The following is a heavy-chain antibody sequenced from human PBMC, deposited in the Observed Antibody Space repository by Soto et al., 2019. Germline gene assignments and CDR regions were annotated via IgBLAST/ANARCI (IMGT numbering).Heavy chain of an antibody. D-gene: IGHD2-2*01. V-gene: IGHV6-1*01. Sequence: SQTLSLTCAISGDSVSSSSVTWNWIRQSPSRGLEWLGRTYYRSKWYNDYAESVKSRITINPDTSKNQFSLKLSSVTAADTAVYYCARQSCSSISCYSWVSWFDPWGQGTLVTVSS. J-gene: IGHJ5*02. CDR1: GDSVSSSSVT. CDR3: ARQSCSSISCYSWVSWFDP. CDR2: TYYRSKWYN.